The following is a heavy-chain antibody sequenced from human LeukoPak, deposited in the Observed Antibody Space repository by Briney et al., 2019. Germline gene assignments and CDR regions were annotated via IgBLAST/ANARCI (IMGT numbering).Heavy chain of an antibody. D-gene: IGHD3-16*01. Sequence: GGSLRLSCAASGFTFEGCAMHWVRQAPGKGLEWVSLINGDGGATYYAGSVKGRFTVSRDNRKDSLYLQMDSLKKEDTASYYCAKDHNYDYVWGTLDYWGQGTLVTVSS. CDR3: AKDHNYDYVWGTLDY. V-gene: IGHV3-43*02. J-gene: IGHJ4*02. CDR2: INGDGGAT. CDR1: GFTFEGCA.